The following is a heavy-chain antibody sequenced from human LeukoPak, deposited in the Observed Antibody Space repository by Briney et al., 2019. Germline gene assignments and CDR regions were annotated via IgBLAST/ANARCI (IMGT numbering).Heavy chain of an antibody. Sequence: GGSLRLSCAASGFTFSSYGMHWVRQAPGKGLEWVAVIWYDGSNKYYADSVKGRFTISRDNSKNTLYLQMNSLGAEDTAVYYCAKEWLENAFDIWGQGTMVTVSS. CDR1: GFTFSSYG. V-gene: IGHV3-33*06. CDR2: IWYDGSNK. D-gene: IGHD5-12*01. J-gene: IGHJ3*02. CDR3: AKEWLENAFDI.